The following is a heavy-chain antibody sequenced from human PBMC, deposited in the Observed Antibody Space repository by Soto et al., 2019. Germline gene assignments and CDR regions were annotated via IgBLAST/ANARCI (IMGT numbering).Heavy chain of an antibody. CDR3: AREEQLVLRGRYYYYGMDV. J-gene: IGHJ6*02. V-gene: IGHV3-33*01. CDR1: GFTFSSYG. Sequence: GGSLRLSCAASGFTFSSYGMHWVRQAPGKGLEWVAVIWYDGSNKYYADSVKGRFTISRDNSKNTLYLQMNSLKAEDTAVYYCAREEQLVLRGRYYYYGMDVWGQGTTVTVSS. D-gene: IGHD6-6*01. CDR2: IWYDGSNK.